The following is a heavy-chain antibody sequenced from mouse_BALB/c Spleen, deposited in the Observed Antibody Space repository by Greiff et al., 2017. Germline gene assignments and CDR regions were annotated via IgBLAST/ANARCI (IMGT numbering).Heavy chain of an antibody. CDR2: ISSGGSYT. J-gene: IGHJ1*01. D-gene: IGHD1-1*01. V-gene: IGHV5-6-4*01. CDR1: GFTFSSYT. CDR3: TRAYGSSWYFDV. Sequence: DVHLVESGGGLVKPGGSLKLSCAASGFTFSSYTMSWVRQTPEKRLEWVATISSGGSYTYYPDSVKGRFTISRDNAKNTLYLQMSSLKSEDTAMYYCTRAYGSSWYFDVWGAGTTVTVSS.